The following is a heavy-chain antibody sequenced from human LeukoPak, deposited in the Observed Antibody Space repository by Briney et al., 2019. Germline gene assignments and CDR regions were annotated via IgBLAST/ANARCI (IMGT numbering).Heavy chain of an antibody. J-gene: IGHJ4*02. CDR3: ARESPAGSWNARPDY. CDR1: GYTFTSYG. CDR2: ISAYNGNT. Sequence: ASVKVSCKASGYTFTSYGISWVRQAPGQGLEWMGWISAYNGNTNYAQKLQGRVTTTTDTSTSTAYMELRSLRSDDTAVYYCARESPAGSWNARPDYWGQGTLVTVSS. D-gene: IGHD1-1*01. V-gene: IGHV1-18*04.